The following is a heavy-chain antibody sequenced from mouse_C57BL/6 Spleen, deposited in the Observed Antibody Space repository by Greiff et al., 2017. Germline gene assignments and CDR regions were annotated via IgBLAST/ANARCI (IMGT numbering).Heavy chain of an antibody. D-gene: IGHD1-1*01. CDR3: TRHYYGSPGYFDV. V-gene: IGHV1-15*01. CDR1: GYTFTDYE. CDR2: IDPETGGT. J-gene: IGHJ1*03. Sequence: VKLMESGAELVRPGASVTLSCKASGYTFTDYEMHWVKQTPVHGLEWIGAIDPETGGTAYNQKFKGKAILTADKSSSTAYMELRSLTSEDSAVFYCTRHYYGSPGYFDVWGTGTTVTVSS.